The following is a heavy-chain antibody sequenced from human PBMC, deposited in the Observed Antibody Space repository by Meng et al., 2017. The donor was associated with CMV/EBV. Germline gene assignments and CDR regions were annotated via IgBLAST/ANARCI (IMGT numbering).Heavy chain of an antibody. CDR1: GFTFSSYA. CDR3: AKLPERMSFYYYGMDV. Sequence: GESLKISCAASGFTFSSYAMSRVRQAPGKGLEWVSAISGSGGSTYYADSVKGRFTISRDNSKNTLYLQMNSLRAEDTAVYYCAKLPERMSFYYYGMDVWGQGTTVTVSS. CDR2: ISGSGGST. J-gene: IGHJ6*02. D-gene: IGHD3-10*01. V-gene: IGHV3-23*01.